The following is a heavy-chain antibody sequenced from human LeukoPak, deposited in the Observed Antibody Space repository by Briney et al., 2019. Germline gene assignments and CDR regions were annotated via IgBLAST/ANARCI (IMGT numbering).Heavy chain of an antibody. V-gene: IGHV3-48*01. J-gene: IGHJ4*02. CDR1: GFTFSSYS. CDR2: ISSSSTTI. Sequence: GGSLRLSCAASGFTFSSYSMKWVRQAPGKGLEWVSYISSSSTTIRYADSVKGRFTISRDNAKNSLYLQMNSLKAEDTAVYYCARDFWSGYDYWGQGTLVTVCS. D-gene: IGHD3-3*01. CDR3: ARDFWSGYDY.